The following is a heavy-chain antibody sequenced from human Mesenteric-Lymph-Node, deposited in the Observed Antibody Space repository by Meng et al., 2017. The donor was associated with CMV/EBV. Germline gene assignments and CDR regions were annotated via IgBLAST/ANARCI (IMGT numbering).Heavy chain of an antibody. CDR3: ARDQKQLVHHIYYYYGMDV. V-gene: IGHV1-69*10. Sequence: SVKVSCKASGGTFSSYAISWVRQAPGQGLEWMGGIIPILGIANYAQKFQGRVTITADKSTSTAYMELSSLRSEDTAVYYCARDQKQLVHHIYYYYGMDVWGQGTTVTVSS. CDR2: IIPILGIA. CDR1: GGTFSSYA. J-gene: IGHJ6*02. D-gene: IGHD6-6*01.